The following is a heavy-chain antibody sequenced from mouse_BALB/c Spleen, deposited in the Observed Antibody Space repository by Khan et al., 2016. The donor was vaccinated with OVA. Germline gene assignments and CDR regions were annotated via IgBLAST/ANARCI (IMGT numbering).Heavy chain of an antibody. J-gene: IGHJ3*01. CDR2: VNPNTDNI. V-gene: IGHV1-26*01. Sequence: EVQLQESGPDLVKPGASVKISCKASGYSFTLYYMSWVKQSHGKSLVWIGRVNPNTDNINYNQEFKGKAILTVDKSSNTAYMELRSLTSEDSAVYFCARGYDFFASWGQGTLVTVSA. CDR3: ARGYDFFAS. CDR1: GYSFTLYY. D-gene: IGHD2-14*01.